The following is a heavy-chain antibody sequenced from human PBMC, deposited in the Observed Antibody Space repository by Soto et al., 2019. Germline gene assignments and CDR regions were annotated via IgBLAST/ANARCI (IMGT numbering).Heavy chain of an antibody. CDR1: GGSISSGGYY. CDR3: ARVAAAGRTWFDP. V-gene: IGHV4-31*03. J-gene: IGHJ5*02. Sequence: PSETLSLTCTVSGGSISSGGYYWSWIRQHPGKGLEWIGYIYYSGSTYYNPSLKSRVTISVDTSKNQFSLKLSSVTAADTAVYYCARVAAAGRTWFDPWGQGTLVTVSS. CDR2: IYYSGST. D-gene: IGHD6-13*01.